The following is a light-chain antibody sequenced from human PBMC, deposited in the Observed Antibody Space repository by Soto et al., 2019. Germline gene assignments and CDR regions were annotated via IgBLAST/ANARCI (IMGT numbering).Light chain of an antibody. V-gene: IGKV3-15*01. J-gene: IGKJ5*01. CDR3: QQRSNWPHSIT. CDR2: GAS. CDR1: QNIISN. Sequence: EIVLTQSPATLSVSPWERATLSCRASQNIISNLAWYQQKPGQAPRLLIYGASTRATGIPARFSGSGSGTEFTLTISSLQSEDFAVYYCQQRSNWPHSITFGQGTRLEIK.